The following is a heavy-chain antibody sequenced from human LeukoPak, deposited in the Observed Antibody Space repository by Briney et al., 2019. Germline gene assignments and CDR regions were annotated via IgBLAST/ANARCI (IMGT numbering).Heavy chain of an antibody. J-gene: IGHJ4*02. CDR3: ARGGEIRFLEWFVVFDY. D-gene: IGHD3-3*01. CDR1: GFTFSSYA. V-gene: IGHV3-23*01. CDR2: ISGSGGST. Sequence: PGGSLRLSCAASGFTFSSYAMSWVRQAPGKGLEWVSAISGSGGSTYYADSVKGRFTISRDNSKNTLYLQMNSLRAEDTAVYYCARGGEIRFLEWFVVFDYWGQGTLVTVSS.